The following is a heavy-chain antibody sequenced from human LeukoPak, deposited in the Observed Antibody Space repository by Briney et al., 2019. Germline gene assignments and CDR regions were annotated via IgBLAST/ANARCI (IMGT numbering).Heavy chain of an antibody. Sequence: PGGSLRLSCSASGFTFSRYAMHWVRQAPGKGLEYVSAISSNGGSTYYGDSVKGRFTISRDNSKNTLYLQMNSLRVEDTAIYYCALGGSGWYRNYYYYGMDVWGQGTTVTVSS. V-gene: IGHV3-64*04. J-gene: IGHJ6*02. D-gene: IGHD6-19*01. CDR2: ISSNGGST. CDR1: GFTFSRYA. CDR3: ALGGSGWYRNYYYYGMDV.